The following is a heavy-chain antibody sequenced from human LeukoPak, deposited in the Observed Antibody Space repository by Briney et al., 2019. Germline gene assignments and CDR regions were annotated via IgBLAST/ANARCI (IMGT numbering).Heavy chain of an antibody. J-gene: IGHJ3*02. Sequence: GGSLRLSCAASGFTVSSNYMSWVRQTPGKGLEWVSVIYSGGSTYYADSVKGRFTISRDNSKNTLYLQMNNLRAEDTAVYYCARDPEYGSGSFDIWGQGTMVTVSS. CDR1: GFTVSSNY. CDR2: IYSGGST. CDR3: ARDPEYGSGSFDI. D-gene: IGHD3-10*01. V-gene: IGHV3-53*01.